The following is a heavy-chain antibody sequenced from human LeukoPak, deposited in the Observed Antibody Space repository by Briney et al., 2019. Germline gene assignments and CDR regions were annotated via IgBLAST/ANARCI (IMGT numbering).Heavy chain of an antibody. Sequence: AASVKVSCKASGYTFTGYYMRWVRQAPGQGLEWMGRINPNSGGTNYAQKFQGRVTMTRDTSINTAYMELSRLRSDDTAVYYCARDPRKAYYFDYWGQGTLVTVSS. CDR2: INPNSGGT. CDR3: ARDPRKAYYFDY. J-gene: IGHJ4*02. CDR1: GYTFTGYY. V-gene: IGHV1-2*06.